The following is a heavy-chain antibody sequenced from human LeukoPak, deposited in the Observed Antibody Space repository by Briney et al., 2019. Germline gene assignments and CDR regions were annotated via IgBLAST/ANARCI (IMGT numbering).Heavy chain of an antibody. J-gene: IGHJ4*02. D-gene: IGHD1-26*01. CDR1: GFSLGKYW. CDR3: ARETRGSYVPGLDS. Sequence: GGALSLPCAASGFSLGKYWVSWVCPAPGKGLGGGANIKLDGSEKYYVNSVKGRFTISRDNAKNSLNLQMNSLRAEDSAVYYCARETRGSYVPGLDSWGQGTLVTVSS. V-gene: IGHV3-7*01. CDR2: IKLDGSEK.